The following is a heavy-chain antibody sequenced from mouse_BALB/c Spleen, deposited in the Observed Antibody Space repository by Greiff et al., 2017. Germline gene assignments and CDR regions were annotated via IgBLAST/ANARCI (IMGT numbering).Heavy chain of an antibody. CDR3: ARDYGNSLYAMDY. V-gene: IGHV14-3*02. D-gene: IGHD2-1*01. Sequence: VQLKESGAELVKPGASVKLSCTASGFNIKDTYMHWVKQRPEQGLEWIGRIDPANGNTKYDPKFQGKATITADTSSNTAYLQLSSLTSEDTAVYYCARDYGNSLYAMDYWGQGTSVTVSS. J-gene: IGHJ4*01. CDR1: GFNIKDTY. CDR2: IDPANGNT.